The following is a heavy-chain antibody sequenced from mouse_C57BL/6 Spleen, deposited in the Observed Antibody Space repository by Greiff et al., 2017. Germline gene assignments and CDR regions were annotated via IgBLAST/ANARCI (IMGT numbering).Heavy chain of an antibody. J-gene: IGHJ3*01. D-gene: IGHD3-3*01. CDR1: GYTFTSYW. V-gene: IGHV1-55*01. CDR2: IYPGSGST. CDR3: ARGDGGFAY. Sequence: QVHVKQPGAELVKPGASVKMSCKASGYTFTSYWITWVKQRPGQGLEWIGDIYPGSGSTNYNEKFKSKATLTVDTSSSTAYMQLSSLTSEDSAVYDCARGDGGFAYWGQGTLVTVSA.